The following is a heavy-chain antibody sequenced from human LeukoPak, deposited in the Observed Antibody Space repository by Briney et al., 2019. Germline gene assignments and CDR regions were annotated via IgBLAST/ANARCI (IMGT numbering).Heavy chain of an antibody. Sequence: PGTSLRLSCAASGFTFSRYGMHWVRQAPGKGLEWVAVIWSDGNNKEHGDSVKGRFTISRDNSKNTLYPQMNSLRAEDTAMYYCARDYCSSISCMDAWGQGTTVTVSS. V-gene: IGHV3-33*01. CDR1: GFTFSRYG. D-gene: IGHD2-2*01. CDR3: ARDYCSSISCMDA. J-gene: IGHJ6*02. CDR2: IWSDGNNK.